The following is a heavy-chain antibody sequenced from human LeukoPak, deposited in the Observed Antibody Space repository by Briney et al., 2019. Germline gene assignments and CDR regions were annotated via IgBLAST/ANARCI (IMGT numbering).Heavy chain of an antibody. CDR2: IYYSGST. CDR3: ARDGEMATIENYFAY. Sequence: SETLSLTCTVSGGSISSYYWSWIRQPPGKGLEWIGYIYYSGSTNYNPSLKSRVTLSLDTSKNQFSLKLSSVTAADTAVYYCARDGEMATIENYFAYWGQGTLVTVSS. J-gene: IGHJ4*02. V-gene: IGHV4-59*12. CDR1: GGSISSYY. D-gene: IGHD5-24*01.